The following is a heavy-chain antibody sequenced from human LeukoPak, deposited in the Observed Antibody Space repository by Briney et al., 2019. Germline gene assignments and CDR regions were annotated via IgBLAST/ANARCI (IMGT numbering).Heavy chain of an antibody. CDR1: GYSISSGYY. CDR2: IYHSGST. CDR3: AREVSQGATVTTWKD. V-gene: IGHV4-38-2*02. J-gene: IGHJ4*02. Sequence: KPSETLSLTCTVSGYSISSGYYWGWIRQPPGKGLEWIGSIYHSGSTYYNPSLKSRVTISVDTSKNQFSLKLSSVTAADTAVYYCAREVSQGATVTTWKDWGQGTLVTVSS. D-gene: IGHD4-17*01.